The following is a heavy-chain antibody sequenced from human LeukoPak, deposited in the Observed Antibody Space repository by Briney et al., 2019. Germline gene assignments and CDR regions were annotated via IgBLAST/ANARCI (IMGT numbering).Heavy chain of an antibody. CDR1: GFTFSNYW. J-gene: IGHJ2*01. CDR3: ARGAHSSGWGFDL. D-gene: IGHD6-19*01. CDR2: INSDGRST. V-gene: IGHV3-74*01. Sequence: PGGSLRLSCAASGFTFSNYWMHWVRQAAGKGLVWVSRINSDGRSTTYADSVKGRFTISRDNAKNTLYLQMNSLRAEDAAVYFCARGAHSSGWGFDLWGRGALVTVSS.